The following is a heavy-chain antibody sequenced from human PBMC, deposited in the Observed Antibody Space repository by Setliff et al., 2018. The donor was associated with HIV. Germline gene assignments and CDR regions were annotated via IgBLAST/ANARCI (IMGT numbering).Heavy chain of an antibody. Sequence: SETLSLTCSVSGGSMSPYYWTWIRQPAGRGLEWIGRIYPTGSTIYNPSLRSRVTMSVDTSKTQFSLRLSSVTAADTAVYYCASRGPDSAWSFDKWGPGILVTVSS. CDR3: ASRGPDSAWSFDK. V-gene: IGHV4-4*07. D-gene: IGHD6-19*01. CDR1: GGSMSPYY. J-gene: IGHJ4*02. CDR2: IYPTGST.